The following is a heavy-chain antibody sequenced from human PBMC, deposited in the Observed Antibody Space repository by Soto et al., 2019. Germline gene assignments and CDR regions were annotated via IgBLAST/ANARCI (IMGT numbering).Heavy chain of an antibody. CDR3: AREEAVGLERRFDS. CDR2: IYSSGTT. Sequence: SDTLSLTCTVSGGSISSGGYSWNWIRQHPGKGLEWIGYIYSSGTTYYNPSLRSRLTISIDTSQNLFSLKLSSVTAADTAVYFWAREEAVGLERRFDSWGPGTLLTV. D-gene: IGHD6-19*01. CDR1: GGSISSGGYS. J-gene: IGHJ5*01. V-gene: IGHV4-31*03.